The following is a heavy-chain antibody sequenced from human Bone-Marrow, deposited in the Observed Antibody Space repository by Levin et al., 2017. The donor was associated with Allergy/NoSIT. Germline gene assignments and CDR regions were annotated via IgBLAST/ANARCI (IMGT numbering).Heavy chain of an antibody. CDR2: ISSTSTTI. J-gene: IGHJ4*02. CDR3: ARGSVLQYFEWSPEGSIIDY. D-gene: IGHD3-9*01. CDR1: GFNFRSYS. Sequence: GGSLRLSCTPFGFNFRSYSMVWVRQAPGKGLEWVSYISSTSTTIRYADSVKGRFTISRENADNSLFLQMNSLRADDTAIYYCARGSVLQYFEWSPEGSIIDYWGQGTRVTVSS. V-gene: IGHV3-48*01.